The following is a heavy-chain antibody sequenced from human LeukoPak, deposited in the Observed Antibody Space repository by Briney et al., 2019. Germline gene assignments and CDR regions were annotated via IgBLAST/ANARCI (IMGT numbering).Heavy chain of an antibody. CDR1: GYTFTSYD. V-gene: IGHV1-8*01. J-gene: IGHJ4*02. CDR3: ARKYLYGSGKPHCDY. D-gene: IGHD3-10*01. CDR2: MNPNSGNT. Sequence: ASVKVSCMASGYTFTSYDINWVRQATGEGLEWMGWMNPNSGNTGYAQKFQGRVTMTRNTSISTAYMELSSLRSDDTAVYYCARKYLYGSGKPHCDYWGQGTLVTVSS.